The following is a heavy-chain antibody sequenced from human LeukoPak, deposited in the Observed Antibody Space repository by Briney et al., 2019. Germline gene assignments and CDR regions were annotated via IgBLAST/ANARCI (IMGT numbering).Heavy chain of an antibody. D-gene: IGHD3-10*01. CDR2: ISTYNGNT. V-gene: IGHV1-18*01. Sequence: EASVKVSCKASGYTFTSYDISRVRQAPGQGLEWMGWISTYNGNTNYAQKFQGRVTLTTDTSTSTAYMELRSLSSDDTAVYYCARCTYYSGSGTSYYFDYWGQGTLVTVSS. J-gene: IGHJ4*02. CDR1: GYTFTSYD. CDR3: ARCTYYSGSGTSYYFDY.